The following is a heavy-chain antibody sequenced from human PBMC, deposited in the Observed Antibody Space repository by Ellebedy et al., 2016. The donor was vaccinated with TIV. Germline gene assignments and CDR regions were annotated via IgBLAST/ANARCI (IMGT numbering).Heavy chain of an antibody. Sequence: GGSLRLXXAASGFTLSNYAIHWVRQAPGKGLEWVAAVSHDEINEYYADSVKGRFSISRDSSENTLYLHMNSLRAEDTAVYYCAGATVHFYYMDVWGNGTTVTVSS. CDR2: VSHDEINE. D-gene: IGHD4-11*01. V-gene: IGHV3-30-3*01. CDR1: GFTLSNYA. CDR3: AGATVHFYYMDV. J-gene: IGHJ6*03.